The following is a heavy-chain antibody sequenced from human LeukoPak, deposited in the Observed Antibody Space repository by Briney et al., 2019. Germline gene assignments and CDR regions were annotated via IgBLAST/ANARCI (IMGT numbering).Heavy chain of an antibody. D-gene: IGHD6-13*01. Sequence: GASVKVSCKAPGYTFTGYYMHWVRQAPGQGLEWMGWINPNSGGTNYAQKFQGRVTMTRDTSISTAYMELSRLRSDDTAVYYCAKPGIAAAGRYYYYYYMDVWGKGTTVTVSS. J-gene: IGHJ6*03. CDR2: INPNSGGT. CDR3: AKPGIAAAGRYYYYYYMDV. V-gene: IGHV1-2*02. CDR1: GYTFTGYY.